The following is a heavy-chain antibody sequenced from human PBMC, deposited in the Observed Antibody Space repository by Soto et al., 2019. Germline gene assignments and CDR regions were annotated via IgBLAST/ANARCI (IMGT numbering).Heavy chain of an antibody. CDR2: IRRKVSSATT. CDR3: AREQGGITGVRGDVDY. V-gene: IGHV3-49*03. J-gene: IGHJ4*02. Sequence: EVQLVESGGGLVQVGRSLRLSCIASGFNLGDYSMSWFRQAPEKGLEWVNFIRRKVSSATTEDAASVRGRFISSRDDSKSAVYLQMNSLKIEDTAVYYCAREQGGITGVRGDVDYWGQGTLVTVSS. D-gene: IGHD3-10*01. CDR1: GFNLGDYS.